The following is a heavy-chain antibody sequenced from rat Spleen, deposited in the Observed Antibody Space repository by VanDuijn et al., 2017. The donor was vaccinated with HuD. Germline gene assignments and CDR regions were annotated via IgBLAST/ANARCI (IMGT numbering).Heavy chain of an antibody. Sequence: EVQLVESGGGLVQPGRSLKLSCAASGFTFSNYGMHWIRQAPTKGLEWVASISPSGGSTYYRDSVKGRFTISRDNAKSTLYLQMDSLRSEDTATYYCATCIIRYYVMDAWGQGASVTVSS. CDR1: GFTFSNYG. D-gene: IGHD4-3*01. CDR2: ISPSGGST. J-gene: IGHJ4*01. CDR3: ATCIIRYYVMDA. V-gene: IGHV5-19*01.